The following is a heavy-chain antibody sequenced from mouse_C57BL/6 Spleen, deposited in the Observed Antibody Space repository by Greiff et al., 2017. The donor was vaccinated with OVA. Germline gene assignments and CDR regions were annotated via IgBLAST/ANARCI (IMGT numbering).Heavy chain of an antibody. CDR3: TRGWCAY. CDR1: GYTFTDYE. J-gene: IGHJ3*01. V-gene: IGHV1-15*01. Sequence: QVQLQQSGAELVRPGASVTLSCKASGYTFTDYEMHWVKQTPVHGLEWIGAIDPETGGTAYNQKFKGKAILTADKSSSTAYMERRSLTSEDSAVYYCTRGWCAYWGQGTLVTVSA. CDR2: IDPETGGT.